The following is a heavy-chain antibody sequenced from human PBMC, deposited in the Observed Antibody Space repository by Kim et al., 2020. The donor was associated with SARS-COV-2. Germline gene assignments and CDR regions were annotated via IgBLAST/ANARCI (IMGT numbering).Heavy chain of an antibody. CDR3: ARDSFRGYTLGTVDY. CDR1: GYTFTGYY. CDR2: INPNSGGT. V-gene: IGHV1-2*02. J-gene: IGHJ4*02. Sequence: ASVKVSCKASGYTFTGYYMHWVRQAPGQGLEWMGWINPNSGGTNYAQKFQGRVTMTRDTSISTAYMELSRLRSDDTAVYYCARDSFRGYTLGTVDYWGQGTLVTVSS. D-gene: IGHD3-10*01.